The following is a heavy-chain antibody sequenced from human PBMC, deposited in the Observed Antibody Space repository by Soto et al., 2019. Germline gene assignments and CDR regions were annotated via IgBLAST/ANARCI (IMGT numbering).Heavy chain of an antibody. V-gene: IGHV2-5*02. CDR2: IYWDDDK. D-gene: IGHD3-10*01. CDR1: GFSLTTSGVG. J-gene: IGHJ4*02. CDR3: AHNHYYGLGRYSFDY. Sequence: QITLKESGPTLVRPTQTLTLTCTFSGFSLTTSGVGVGWIRQPPGKALEWLAVIYWDDDKRYSSSLKSRLTITKATSKNQVVLTMTNMDPVDTATYYCAHNHYYGLGRYSFDYWGKGTLVTVSA.